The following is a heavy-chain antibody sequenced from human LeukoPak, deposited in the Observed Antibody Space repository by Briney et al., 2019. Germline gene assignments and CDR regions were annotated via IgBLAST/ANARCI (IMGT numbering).Heavy chain of an antibody. J-gene: IGHJ4*02. CDR1: GLTFSGYN. Sequence: GGSLRLSCAVSGLTFSGYNMNWVRQAPGKGLEWIAYISSTSVIYYSDSVKGRFTISRDNAKNSLYLQMNSLRVDDTAVYYCAREGDGSNSGFAYWGQGTLVTVSS. CDR3: AREGDGSNSGFAY. CDR2: ISSTSVI. V-gene: IGHV3-48*01. D-gene: IGHD4-23*01.